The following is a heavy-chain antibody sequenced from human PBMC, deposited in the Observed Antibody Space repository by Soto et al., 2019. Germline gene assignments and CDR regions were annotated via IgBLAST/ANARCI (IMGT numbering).Heavy chain of an antibody. Sequence: SETLSLTCSVSTGSMRTYYWTWIRQSPGKGLEWIGQISHTGRTKYNPSLESRVTISVDTSRKQFSLKLTSVTAADTALYYCARDDTTGLFDFWGQGTLVTVS. V-gene: IGHV4-59*01. J-gene: IGHJ4*02. CDR2: ISHTGRT. D-gene: IGHD4-17*01. CDR3: ARDDTTGLFDF. CDR1: TGSMRTYY.